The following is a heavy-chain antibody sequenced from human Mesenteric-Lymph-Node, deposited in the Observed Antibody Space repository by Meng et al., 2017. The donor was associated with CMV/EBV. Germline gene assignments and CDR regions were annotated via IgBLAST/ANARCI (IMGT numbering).Heavy chain of an antibody. V-gene: IGHV3-74*01. Sequence: GESLKISCVASGFTFDTFWMHWVRQTPGKAPGWVARINNDGSHTAYADSVKGRFTISRDKARNTVHLQMNSLRVEDTAVYYCTRDDRRYCGGDCYSYWGQGTLVTVSS. CDR2: INNDGSHT. CDR3: TRDDRRYCGGDCYSY. J-gene: IGHJ4*02. CDR1: GFTFDTFW. D-gene: IGHD2-21*02.